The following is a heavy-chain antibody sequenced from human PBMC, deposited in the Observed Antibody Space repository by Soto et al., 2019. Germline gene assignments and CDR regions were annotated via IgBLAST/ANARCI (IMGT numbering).Heavy chain of an antibody. CDR1: GGSISSYY. CDR2: IYNIGST. V-gene: IGHV4-59*08. CDR3: ARHLTFGGPDFEY. J-gene: IGHJ4*02. Sequence: QVQLQESGPGLVKPSETLSLTCTVSGGSISSYYWSWIRQPPGKGLECIGYIYNIGSTDYNPSHKSRVSISVDKSKNQSSVNLSSVPAADTAIYYCARHLTFGGPDFEYWGQVTLVTVSS. D-gene: IGHD1-26*01.